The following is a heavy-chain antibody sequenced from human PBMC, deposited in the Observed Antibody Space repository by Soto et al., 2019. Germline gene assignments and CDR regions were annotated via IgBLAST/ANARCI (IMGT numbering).Heavy chain of an antibody. Sequence: QVQLVQSGAEVKKLGASVKVSCKASGYTFTAYYIHWVRQAPGQGLEWVGWINPNSGDTNYAQRFQCWVTMTGDTSVSTAYMDLTRLRSDDTAVYYCARGGYTYGYGLDYWGQGTLVTVSS. J-gene: IGHJ4*02. CDR1: GYTFTAYY. V-gene: IGHV1-2*04. CDR3: ARGGYTYGYGLDY. D-gene: IGHD5-18*01. CDR2: INPNSGDT.